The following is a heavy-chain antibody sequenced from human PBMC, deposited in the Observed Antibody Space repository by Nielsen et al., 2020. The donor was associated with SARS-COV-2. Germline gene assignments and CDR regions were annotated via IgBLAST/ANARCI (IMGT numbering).Heavy chain of an antibody. CDR1: GFTFSSYG. J-gene: IGHJ4*02. V-gene: IGHV3-33*01. CDR2: IWYDGSNK. D-gene: IGHD3-3*01. Sequence: GGSLRLSCAASGFTFSSYGMPWVRQAPGKGLEWVAVIWYDGSNKYYADSVKGRFTISRDNAKNSLYLQMNSLRDEDTAVYYCVRDSSIVIWSGYPVDWGQGTLVTVSS. CDR3: VRDSSIVIWSGYPVD.